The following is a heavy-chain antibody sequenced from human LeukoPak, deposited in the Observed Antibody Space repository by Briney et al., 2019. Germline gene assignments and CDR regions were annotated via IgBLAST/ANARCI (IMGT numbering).Heavy chain of an antibody. CDR2: IYYSGTT. Sequence: SETLSLTCTVSGGSISSGSYFWGWIRQPPGKGLEWIGSIYYSGTTYYNPSLKSRVTMSVDTSTNQFSLELSSVTAADTAVYYCAREAPGHTTTYNSFDPWGQGILVTVSS. J-gene: IGHJ5*02. CDR1: GGSISSGSYF. V-gene: IGHV4-39*07. CDR3: AREAPGHTTTYNSFDP. D-gene: IGHD4-11*01.